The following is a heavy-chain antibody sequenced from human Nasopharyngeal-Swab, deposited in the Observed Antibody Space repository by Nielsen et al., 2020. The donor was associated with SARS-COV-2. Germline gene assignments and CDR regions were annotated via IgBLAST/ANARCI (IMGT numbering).Heavy chain of an antibody. CDR1: GFTFDDYA. D-gene: IGHD5-18*01. CDR3: AKDGHTAMPNYFDY. J-gene: IGHJ4*02. Sequence: GGSLRLSCAASGFTFDDYAMHWVRQAPGKGLEWVSGISWNSGSTGYADSVKGRFTISRDNAKNSLYLQMNSLRAEDTALYYCAKDGHTAMPNYFDYWGQGTLVTVSS. V-gene: IGHV3-9*01. CDR2: ISWNSGST.